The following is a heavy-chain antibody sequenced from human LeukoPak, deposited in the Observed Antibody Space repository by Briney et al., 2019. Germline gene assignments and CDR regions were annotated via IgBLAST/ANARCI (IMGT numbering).Heavy chain of an antibody. J-gene: IGHJ4*02. V-gene: IGHV4-61*02. CDR1: GGSISSCTYY. D-gene: IGHD3-10*01. Sequence: SQTLSLTCTVSGGSISSCTYYWSWIRQPAGKGLEWIGRIYTSGSTNYNPSLRTRVTISVDTSKKQFSLKTRYVTAEDTAVSYCATDRGAYSPGSGSFFDYWGQGTLVTVSS. CDR2: IYTSGST. CDR3: ATDRGAYSPGSGSFFDY.